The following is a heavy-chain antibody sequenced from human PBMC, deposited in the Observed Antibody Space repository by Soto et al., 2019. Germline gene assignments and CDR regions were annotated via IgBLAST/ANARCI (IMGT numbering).Heavy chain of an antibody. J-gene: IGHJ4*02. V-gene: IGHV3-30*18. CDR1: GFTFSSYG. CDR2: ISYDGSNK. Sequence: PGGSLRLSCAASGFTFSSYGMHWVRQAPGKGLEWVAVISYDGSNKYYADSVKGRFTISRDNSKNTLYLQMNSLRAEDAAVYYCAKPLNWYFSLFDYWGQGTLVTVSS. CDR3: AKPLNWYFSLFDY. D-gene: IGHD1-7*01.